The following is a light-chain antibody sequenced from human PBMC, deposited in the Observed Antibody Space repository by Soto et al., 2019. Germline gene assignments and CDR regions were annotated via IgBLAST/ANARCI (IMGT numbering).Light chain of an antibody. V-gene: IGKV3-15*01. CDR1: QSVSTS. CDR3: QQYNNWWT. J-gene: IGKJ1*01. CDR2: GAS. Sequence: EIVMTQSPATLSVSPGERATLSCRASQSVSTSLAWYQQKPGKAPRLLISGASTRATGVPARFSGSGSETEFTLTISSLPYEDFAVYYCQQYNNWWTFGQGTKVEIK.